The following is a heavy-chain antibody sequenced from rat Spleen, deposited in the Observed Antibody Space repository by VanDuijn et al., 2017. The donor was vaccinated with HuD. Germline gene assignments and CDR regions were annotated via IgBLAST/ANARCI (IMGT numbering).Heavy chain of an antibody. CDR2: IINTGGST. J-gene: IGHJ3*01. CDR1: GFTFSDFY. CDR3: TTVRYYGFDSPFTY. V-gene: IGHV5-20*01. Sequence: EVQLVESDGGLVQPGRSLKLSCAASGFTFSDFYMAWVRQAPTKGLEWISSIINTGGSTYYPDSVKGRFTISRDNTKSTLYLQMDSLRSEDTATYYCTTVRYYGFDSPFTYWGQGTLVAVSS. D-gene: IGHD1-7*01.